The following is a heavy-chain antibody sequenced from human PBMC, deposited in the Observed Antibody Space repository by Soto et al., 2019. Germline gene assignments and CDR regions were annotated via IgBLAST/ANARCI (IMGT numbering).Heavy chain of an antibody. CDR1: AYTFTSYD. D-gene: IGHD3-22*01. CDR2: MNPNNGNT. CDR3: ARGVRRYYDSSGYYFFDY. J-gene: IGHJ4*02. V-gene: IGHV1-8*01. Sequence: ASVKVSCKAAAYTFTSYDINWVRQATGQDFEWMGWMNPNNGNTAYAQKFQGRVTMTRDTSKSTAFMELSRLISEDTAVYYCARGVRRYYDSSGYYFFDYWGQGTLVTVSS.